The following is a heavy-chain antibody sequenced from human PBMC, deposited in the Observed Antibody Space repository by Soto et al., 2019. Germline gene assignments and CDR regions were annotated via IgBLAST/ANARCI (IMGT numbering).Heavy chain of an antibody. D-gene: IGHD4-17*01. Sequence: ASVKVSCKASGYTFTSYDINWVRQATGQGLEWMGWMNPNSGNTGYAQKFQGRVTMTRNTSISTAYMELSSLRSEDMAVYYCARDYGDSNWFDPWGQGTLVTVSS. V-gene: IGHV1-8*01. CDR3: ARDYGDSNWFDP. CDR2: MNPNSGNT. CDR1: GYTFTSYD. J-gene: IGHJ5*02.